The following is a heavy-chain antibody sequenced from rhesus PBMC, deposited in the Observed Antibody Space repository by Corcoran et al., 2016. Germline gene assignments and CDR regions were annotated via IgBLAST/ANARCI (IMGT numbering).Heavy chain of an antibody. V-gene: IGHV4-65*02. J-gene: IGHJ4*01. CDR3: AIHYSDGGCSHATFDY. Sequence: QVQLQESGPGLVKPSESLSLTCAVSGGSLSSSNWWSWSRLPAGQGLEWVGYIRGSGGSPYYNPTLKSRVTISKDTSTNQFSMKLISVTAADTAVYYCAIHYSDGGCSHATFDYWGQGVLVTVSS. D-gene: IGHD2-33*01. CDR1: GGSLSSSNW. CDR2: IRGSGGSP.